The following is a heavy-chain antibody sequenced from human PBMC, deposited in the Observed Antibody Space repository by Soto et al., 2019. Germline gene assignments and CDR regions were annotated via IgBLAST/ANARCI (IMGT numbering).Heavy chain of an antibody. D-gene: IGHD6-13*01. CDR3: ARDWVVAAGKGTFDY. Sequence: QVQLVQSGAEVKKPGASVKVSCKASGYTFTSYGISWVRQAPGQGLEWMGWISAYNGNTNYAQNLQGRVTMTTDTSTSTAYMELRSLGSDDTAFYYCARDWVVAAGKGTFDYWGQGTLVTVSS. J-gene: IGHJ4*02. CDR1: GYTFTSYG. V-gene: IGHV1-18*04. CDR2: ISAYNGNT.